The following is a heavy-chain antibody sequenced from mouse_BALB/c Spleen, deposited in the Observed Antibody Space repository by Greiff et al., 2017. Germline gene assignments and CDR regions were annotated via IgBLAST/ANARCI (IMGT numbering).Heavy chain of an antibody. CDR3: ASYDGYYYYAMDY. CDR1: GDSITSGY. V-gene: IGHV3-8*02. J-gene: IGHJ4*01. D-gene: IGHD2-3*01. CDR2: ISYSGST. Sequence: EVKLMESGPSLVKPSQTLSLTCSVTGDSITSGYWNWIRKFPGNKLEYMGYISYSGSTYYNPSLKSRISITRDTSKNQYYLQLNSVTTEDTATYYCASYDGYYYYAMDYWGQGTSVTVSS.